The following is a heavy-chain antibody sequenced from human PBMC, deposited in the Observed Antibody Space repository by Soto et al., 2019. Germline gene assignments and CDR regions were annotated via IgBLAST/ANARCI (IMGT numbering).Heavy chain of an antibody. CDR2: TIPLFSTS. V-gene: IGHV1-69*06. Sequence: QAQLLQSGPEVKKPGSSVTVSCKASAGTFNNDAICWVRQAPGQGLEWMGGTIPLFSTSSYAQKIQGRVTITADKFTSTVYMEMRNLKSDDTARYYCARAGGRPYDYYGMDVWGQGTTVTVS. CDR1: AGTFNNDA. D-gene: IGHD2-15*01. CDR3: ARAGGRPYDYYGMDV. J-gene: IGHJ6*02.